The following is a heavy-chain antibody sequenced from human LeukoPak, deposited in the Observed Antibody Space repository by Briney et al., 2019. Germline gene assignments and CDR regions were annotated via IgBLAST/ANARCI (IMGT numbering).Heavy chain of an antibody. CDR1: GYSISSGYY. CDR3: ARGVVIAPQTFDH. Sequence: SETLSLTCSVSGYSISSGYYWGWIRQPPGKGLEWIGSIYHSGSSYSNPSLKSRVTISVDTSKNQFSLKLSSVTAADTAVYYCARGVVIAPQTFDHWGQGTLVTVSS. CDR2: IYHSGSS. D-gene: IGHD2-21*01. J-gene: IGHJ4*02. V-gene: IGHV4-38-2*02.